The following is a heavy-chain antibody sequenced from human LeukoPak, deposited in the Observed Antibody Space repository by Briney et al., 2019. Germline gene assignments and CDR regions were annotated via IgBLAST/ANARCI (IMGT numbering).Heavy chain of an antibody. V-gene: IGHV4-59*01. J-gene: IGHJ4*02. CDR1: GGSISSYY. CDR2: IYYSGST. D-gene: IGHD5-12*01. CDR3: ARDLRYSGYDLGYYFDY. Sequence: SETLSLTCTVSGGSISSYYWSWIRQPPGKGLEWIGYIYYSGSTNYNPSLKSRVTISVDTSKNQFSLELSSVTAADTAVYYCARDLRYSGYDLGYYFDYWGQGTLVTVSS.